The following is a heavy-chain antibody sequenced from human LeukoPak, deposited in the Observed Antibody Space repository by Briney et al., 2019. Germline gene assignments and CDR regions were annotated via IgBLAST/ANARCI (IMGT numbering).Heavy chain of an antibody. D-gene: IGHD6-13*01. J-gene: IGHJ3*02. CDR3: ARVKPGIAAARYAFDI. CDR1: GFTFSSYA. V-gene: IGHV3-30-3*01. CDR2: ISYDGSNK. Sequence: GGSLRLSCAASGFTFSSYAMHWVRQAPGKGLEWVAVISYDGSNKYYANSVKGRFTISRDNSKDTLYLQMNSLRAEDTAVYYCARVKPGIAAARYAFDIWGQGTMVTVSS.